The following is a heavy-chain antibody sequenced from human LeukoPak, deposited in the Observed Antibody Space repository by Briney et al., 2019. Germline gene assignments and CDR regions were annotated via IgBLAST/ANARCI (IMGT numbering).Heavy chain of an antibody. D-gene: IGHD2-2*01. V-gene: IGHV3-7*01. CDR2: IKQDGSEK. CDR3: ARGGVGGLVDFDY. CDR1: GFTFSSYW. Sequence: GGSLSLSCTAYGFTFSSYWMSWVRQAPWKGLEWVANIKQDGSEKYYVDSVKGRFTISRDNAKNSLYLQMNSLRAEDTAVYYCARGGVGGLVDFDYWGQGTLVTVSS. J-gene: IGHJ4*02.